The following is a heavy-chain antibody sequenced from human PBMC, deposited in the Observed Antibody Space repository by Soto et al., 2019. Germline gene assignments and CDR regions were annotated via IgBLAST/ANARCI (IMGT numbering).Heavy chain of an antibody. Sequence: GGSLRLSCAASGFTFSSYGMHWVRQAPGKGLEWVAVISYDGSNKYYADSVKGRFTISRDNSKNTLYLQMNSLRAEDTAVYYCAKDPWWEYSYGREDHYFDYWGQGTLVTVSS. J-gene: IGHJ4*02. CDR2: ISYDGSNK. V-gene: IGHV3-30*18. CDR3: AKDPWWEYSYGREDHYFDY. CDR1: GFTFSSYG. D-gene: IGHD5-18*01.